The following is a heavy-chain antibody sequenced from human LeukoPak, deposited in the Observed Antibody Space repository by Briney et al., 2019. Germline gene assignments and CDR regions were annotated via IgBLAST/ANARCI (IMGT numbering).Heavy chain of an antibody. D-gene: IGHD2-15*01. V-gene: IGHV4-39*01. J-gene: IGHJ4*02. Sequence: PSETLSLTCTVSGGSISSSSYYWGWIRQPPGKGLEWIGSIYYSGSTYYNPSLKSRVTISVDTSKNQFSLKLSSVTAADTAVYYCARLIRVAVSDYWGQGTLVTVFS. CDR2: IYYSGST. CDR1: GGSISSSSYY. CDR3: ARLIRVAVSDY.